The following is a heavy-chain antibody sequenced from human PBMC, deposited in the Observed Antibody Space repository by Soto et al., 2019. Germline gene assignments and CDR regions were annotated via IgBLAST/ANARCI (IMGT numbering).Heavy chain of an antibody. D-gene: IGHD5-18*01. Sequence: QVQLQESGPGLVKPSETLSLTCTVASDSVSSDNYFWTWIRQPPGKGLEWIGYIYSSGNTNYNPSLKSRVSISLDKSRNQFSLKLTSVTAADTAVYYCARDIRGYSRAFDYWGQGTLVTVSS. CDR1: SDSVSSDNYF. J-gene: IGHJ4*02. CDR3: ARDIRGYSRAFDY. V-gene: IGHV4-61*01. CDR2: IYSSGNT.